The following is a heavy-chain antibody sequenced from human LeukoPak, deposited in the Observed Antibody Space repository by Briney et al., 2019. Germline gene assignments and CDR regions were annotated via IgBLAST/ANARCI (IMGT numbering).Heavy chain of an antibody. J-gene: IGHJ6*03. D-gene: IGHD5-18*01. Sequence: PSETLSLTCTVSGGSLNTFYWSWIRQPPGKGLEWIGRIYSRGSTNYNPSLKSRVTTSVDPSKNQFSLKLSSVTAADTAVYYCARVRSYGDFYYYMDVWGKGTTVTISS. CDR3: ARVRSYGDFYYYMDV. CDR2: IYSRGST. CDR1: GGSLNTFY. V-gene: IGHV4-4*07.